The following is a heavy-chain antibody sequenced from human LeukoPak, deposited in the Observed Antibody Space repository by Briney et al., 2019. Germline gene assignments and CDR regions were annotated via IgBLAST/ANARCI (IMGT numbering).Heavy chain of an antibody. CDR1: GFTFRKYW. Sequence: GGCLRLSRAASGFTFRKYWMHWVPHAPGKGLVCGSRINSDGSGTDYADSVKGRFTISRDSAKNTLYLQMNSLRAEDTAVYFCAREAIVGAYNWFDPWGQGTLVTVSS. CDR2: INSDGSGT. V-gene: IGHV3-74*01. CDR3: AREAIVGAYNWFDP. D-gene: IGHD1-26*01. J-gene: IGHJ5*02.